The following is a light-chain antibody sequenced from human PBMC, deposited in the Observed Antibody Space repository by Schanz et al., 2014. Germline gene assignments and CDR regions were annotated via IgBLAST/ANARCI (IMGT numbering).Light chain of an antibody. J-gene: IGKJ5*01. CDR2: GAS. CDR3: QQRSNWPPT. CDR1: QSVSSSY. V-gene: IGKV3D-20*02. Sequence: ESVLTQSPATLSLSPGERATLSCRASQSVSSSYLAWYRQKPGQAPRLLIYGASNRATGIPDRFSGSGSGTDFTLTISSLEPEDFAVYYCQQRSNWPPTFGQGTRLEIK.